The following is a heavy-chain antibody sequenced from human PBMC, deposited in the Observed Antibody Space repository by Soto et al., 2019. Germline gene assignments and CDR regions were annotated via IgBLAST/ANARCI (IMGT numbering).Heavy chain of an antibody. CDR3: ARSLLQGDF. V-gene: IGHV1-46*01. CDR1: GYTFIHYY. D-gene: IGHD2-21*01. J-gene: IGHJ4*02. Sequence: QVQLVQSGAEVKKPGASVKVSCKASGYTFIHYYIHWVRQAPGQGLEWMAIINPNGGSTNYAQTFRGRVTVTSDTSTTTVSMELNSLGSDDTAMYFCARSLLQGDFWGQGTLVTVSS. CDR2: INPNGGST.